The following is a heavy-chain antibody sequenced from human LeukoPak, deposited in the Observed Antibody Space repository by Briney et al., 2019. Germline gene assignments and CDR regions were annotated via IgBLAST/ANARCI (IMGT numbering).Heavy chain of an antibody. D-gene: IGHD1-26*01. CDR3: ARDRGHGLRDSPPSGWFDP. CDR2: ISYDGSNK. J-gene: IGHJ5*02. Sequence: PGGSLRLSCAASVFTFSSYAMHWVRQAPGKGLEWVAVISYDGSNKYYADSVKGRFTISRDNSKNTLYLQMNSLRAEDTAVYYCARDRGHGLRDSPPSGWFDPWGQGTLVTVSS. V-gene: IGHV3-30*04. CDR1: VFTFSSYA.